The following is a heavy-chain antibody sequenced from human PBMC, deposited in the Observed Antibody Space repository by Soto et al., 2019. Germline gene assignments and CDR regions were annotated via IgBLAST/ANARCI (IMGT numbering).Heavy chain of an antibody. V-gene: IGHV5-51*01. D-gene: IGHD6-25*01. CDR3: ARRLAATPQIPLNYYYYGMDV. Sequence: GESLKISCKGSGYSFTSYWIGWVRQMPGKGLEWMGIIYPGDSDTRYSPSFQGQVTISADKSISTAYLQWSSLKASDTAMYYCARRLAATPQIPLNYYYYGMDVWGQGTTVTVSS. CDR1: GYSFTSYW. J-gene: IGHJ6*02. CDR2: IYPGDSDT.